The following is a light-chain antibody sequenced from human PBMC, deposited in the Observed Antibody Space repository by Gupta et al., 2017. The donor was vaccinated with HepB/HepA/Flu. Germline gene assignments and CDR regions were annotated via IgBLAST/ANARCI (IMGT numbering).Light chain of an antibody. J-gene: IGLJ2*01. CDR2: EVN. Sequence: QSALSQPASVSWSPGQTITISCTGTDSDVGRYNLVSWYQKYPGKAPKLLIHEVNKRPSWVSNRFSGSKSGNTASLTISDLQSGDEGDYYCCSYEVIRDRQLFGGGTKLTVL. V-gene: IGLV2-23*02. CDR3: CSYEVIRDRQL. CDR1: DSDVGRYNL.